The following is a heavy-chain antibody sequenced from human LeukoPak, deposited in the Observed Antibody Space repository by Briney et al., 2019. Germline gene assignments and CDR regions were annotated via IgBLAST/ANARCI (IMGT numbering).Heavy chain of an antibody. D-gene: IGHD3-3*01. V-gene: IGHV3-23*01. CDR3: VKDLTATIFGVVTDQFDY. J-gene: IGHJ4*02. Sequence: GGSLRLSCAASGFTFSSYAMSWVRQAPGKGLEWVSAISGSGGSTYYADSVKGRFTISRDNSKNTLYLQMNSLRAEDTAVYYCVKDLTATIFGVVTDQFDYWGQGTLVTVSS. CDR1: GFTFSSYA. CDR2: ISGSGGST.